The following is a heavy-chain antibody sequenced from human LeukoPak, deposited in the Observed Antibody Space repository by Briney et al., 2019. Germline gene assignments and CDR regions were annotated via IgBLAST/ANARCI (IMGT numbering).Heavy chain of an antibody. V-gene: IGHV1-2*02. CDR1: GYTFTGYY. J-gene: IGHJ3*02. D-gene: IGHD3-3*01. CDR3: AREIYDFWSGYPFHDAFDI. CDR2: INPNSGGT. Sequence: ASVKVSCKASGYTFTGYYMHWVRQAPGQGLEWMGWINPNSGGTNYAQKFQGRVTITTDESTSTAYMELRSLRSDDTAVYYCAREIYDFWSGYPFHDAFDIWGQGTMVTVSS.